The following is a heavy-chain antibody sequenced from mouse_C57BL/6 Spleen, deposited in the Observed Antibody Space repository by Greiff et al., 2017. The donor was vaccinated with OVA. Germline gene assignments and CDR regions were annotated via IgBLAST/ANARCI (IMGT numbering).Heavy chain of an antibody. CDR1: GYTFTEYT. V-gene: IGHV1-62-2*01. D-gene: IGHD2-1*01. Sequence: QVQLKQSGAELVKPGASVNLSCKASGYTFTEYTIHWVKQRSGQGLEWIGWFYPGSGSIKYNEKFKDKATLTADKSSSTVYMELSRLTSEDSAVYFCARHEDNGNYAIYFDYWGQGTTLTVSS. CDR2: FYPGSGSI. CDR3: ARHEDNGNYAIYFDY. J-gene: IGHJ2*01.